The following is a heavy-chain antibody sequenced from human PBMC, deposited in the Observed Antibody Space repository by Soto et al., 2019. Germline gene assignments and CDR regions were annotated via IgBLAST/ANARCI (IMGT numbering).Heavy chain of an antibody. CDR3: ARSVVTPFWNRFYGMDV. CDR1: GGSISSSSYY. Sequence: NPSETLSLTCTVSGGSISSSSYYWGWIRQPPGKGLEWIGSIYYSGSTYYNPSLKSRVTISVDTSKNQFSLKLSSVTAADTAVYYCARSVVTPFWNRFYGMDVWGQGTTVTVSS. J-gene: IGHJ6*02. CDR2: IYYSGST. V-gene: IGHV4-39*01. D-gene: IGHD3-3*01.